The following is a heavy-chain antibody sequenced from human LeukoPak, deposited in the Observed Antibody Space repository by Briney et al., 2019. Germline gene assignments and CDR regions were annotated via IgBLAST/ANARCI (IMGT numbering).Heavy chain of an antibody. V-gene: IGHV3-23*01. CDR1: GFTFSSYA. J-gene: IGHJ4*02. D-gene: IGHD2-21*02. CDR2: ISGSGGST. CDR3: AKGHDLFCGGDCYSDY. Sequence: GGSLRLSCAASGFTFSSYAMSWVRQAPGKGLEWVSAISGSGGSTYYADSVKGRFTISRDNSKNTLYLQMNSLRAEDTAVYYCAKGHDLFCGGDCYSDYWGQGTLVTVSS.